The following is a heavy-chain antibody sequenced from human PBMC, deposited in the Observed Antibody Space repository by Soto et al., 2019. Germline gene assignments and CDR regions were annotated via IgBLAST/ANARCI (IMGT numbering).Heavy chain of an antibody. J-gene: IGHJ5*02. CDR2: ISAYNGNT. CDR1: GYTFTSYG. V-gene: IGHV1-18*01. Sequence: QVQLVQSGAEVKKPGASVKVSCKASGYTFTSYGISWVRQAPGQGLEWMGWISAYNGNTNYAQKLQGRVTRTTDTYTSTAYMEVRSLTSDDTAVYYCARASGSSYRFDPWGQGTLVTVSS. CDR3: ARASGSSYRFDP. D-gene: IGHD1-26*01.